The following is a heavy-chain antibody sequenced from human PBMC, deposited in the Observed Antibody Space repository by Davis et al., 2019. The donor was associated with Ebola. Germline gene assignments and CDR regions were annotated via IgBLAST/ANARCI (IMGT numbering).Heavy chain of an antibody. CDR1: GYTFTSYW. V-gene: IGHV5-10-1*01. Sequence: GESLKISCETSGYTFTSYWIAWVRQKPGKGLEWMGRLDPSDSSRNYGPSFQGHVTLLADKSISTAYLQWSSLQASDTAIYYCARRVRAASYGSNPLDHWGQGTLVTVSS. D-gene: IGHD4-11*01. CDR2: LDPSDSSR. CDR3: ARRVRAASYGSNPLDH. J-gene: IGHJ4*02.